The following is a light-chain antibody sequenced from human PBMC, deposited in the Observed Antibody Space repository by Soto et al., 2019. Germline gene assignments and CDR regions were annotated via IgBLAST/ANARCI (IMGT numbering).Light chain of an antibody. J-gene: IGKJ4*01. CDR1: QSVYNK. V-gene: IGKV3-15*01. CDR3: QQYNNWPPLT. Sequence: EIVMTQSPATLSLSPGERATLSCRASQSVYNKLAWYQQKPGQAPRLLIYNASTRATGVPARFSGSGSGTEFTLTISSLQSEDFAVYYCQQYNNWPPLTFGGGTKVESK. CDR2: NAS.